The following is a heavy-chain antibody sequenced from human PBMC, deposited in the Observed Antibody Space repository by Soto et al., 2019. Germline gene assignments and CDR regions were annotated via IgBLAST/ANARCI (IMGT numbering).Heavy chain of an antibody. CDR2: INHSGST. V-gene: IGHV4-34*01. J-gene: IGHJ4*02. CDR3: ARGGVVGATYFDY. CDR1: GGSFSGYY. D-gene: IGHD1-26*01. Sequence: LSLTCAVYGGSFSGYYWSWIRQPPGKGLEWIGEINHSGSTNYNPSLKSRVTISVDTSKNQFSLKLSSVTAADTAVYYCARGGVVGATYFDYWGQGTLVTVSS.